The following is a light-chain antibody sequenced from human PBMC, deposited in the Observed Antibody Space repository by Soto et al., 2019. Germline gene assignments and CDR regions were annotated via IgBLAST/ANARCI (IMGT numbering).Light chain of an antibody. Sequence: QSALTQPASVSGSPGQSITISCTGTSSDVGGYDYVSWYQQHPGKVPKLMIYDVSSRHLGVSNRFSGSKSGNTASLTISGLQAEDESDYYCSSYASSSTLVFGGGTKLTVL. CDR1: SSDVGGYDY. V-gene: IGLV2-14*01. J-gene: IGLJ2*01. CDR2: DVS. CDR3: SSYASSSTLV.